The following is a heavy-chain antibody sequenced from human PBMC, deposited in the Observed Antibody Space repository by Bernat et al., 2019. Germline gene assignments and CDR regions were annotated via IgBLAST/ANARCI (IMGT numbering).Heavy chain of an antibody. CDR1: GFSLSTSGVG. CDR2: IYWDDDK. V-gene: IGHV2-5*02. Sequence: QITLKESGPTLVKPTQTLTLTCTFSGFSLSTSGVGVGWIRQPPGKALEWHALIYWDDDKRYSPSLKSRLTITRDTSKNQVVLTMTNMDPVDTATYYCVHRGDGGGIGWASYFDFWGQGTLVTVSS. D-gene: IGHD6-19*01. CDR3: VHRGDGGGIGWASYFDF. J-gene: IGHJ4*02.